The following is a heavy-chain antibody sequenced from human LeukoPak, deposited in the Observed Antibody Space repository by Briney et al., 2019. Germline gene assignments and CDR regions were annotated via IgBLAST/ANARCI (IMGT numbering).Heavy chain of an antibody. Sequence: SETLSLTCTVSGYSISSGYFWGWIRQPPGKGLEWIGSIYHSGSTYYNPSLKSRVTISVDTSKNQFSLKLSSVTAADTAVYYCARVLPKGVYCSSTSCQLDAFDIWGQGTMVTVSS. J-gene: IGHJ3*02. D-gene: IGHD2-2*01. CDR2: IYHSGST. CDR1: GYSISSGYF. V-gene: IGHV4-38-2*02. CDR3: ARVLPKGVYCSSTSCQLDAFDI.